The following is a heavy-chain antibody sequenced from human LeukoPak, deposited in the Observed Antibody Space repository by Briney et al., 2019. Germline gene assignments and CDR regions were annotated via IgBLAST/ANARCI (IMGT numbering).Heavy chain of an antibody. CDR1: GFTFSDYY. V-gene: IGHV3-11*01. D-gene: IGHD6-13*01. Sequence: GGSLRLSCAASGFTFSDYYMSWIRQAPGKGLEWISYISSSGSTISYADFVKGRFTISNDNAKNSLYLQMNSLRAEDTAVYYCASPWIAAAGSAGDYWGQGTLVTVSS. CDR2: ISSSGSTI. CDR3: ASPWIAAAGSAGDY. J-gene: IGHJ4*02.